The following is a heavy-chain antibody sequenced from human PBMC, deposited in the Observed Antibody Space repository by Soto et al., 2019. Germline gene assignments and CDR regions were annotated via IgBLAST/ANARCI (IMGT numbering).Heavy chain of an antibody. CDR2: ISGSGGST. D-gene: IGHD2-21*01. CDR3: AKDPGIGYCGGDCRDAFDI. CDR1: GFTFSSYA. Sequence: PGGSLRLSCAASGFTFSSYAMSWVRQAPGKGLEWVSAISGSGGSTYYADSVKGRFTISRDNSKNTLYLQMNSLRAEDTAVYYCAKDPGIGYCGGDCRDAFDIWGQGTMVTVSS. V-gene: IGHV3-23*01. J-gene: IGHJ3*02.